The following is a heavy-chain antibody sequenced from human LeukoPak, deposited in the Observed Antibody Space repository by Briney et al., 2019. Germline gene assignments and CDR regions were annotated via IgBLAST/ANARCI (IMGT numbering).Heavy chain of an antibody. CDR3: ASWGEGALDN. CDR1: GFTFSSYW. D-gene: IGHD1-26*01. Sequence: GGSLRLSCAASGFTFSSYWMSWVRQAPGKGLEWVANIKQDGSEKYYVDSVKGRFTISRDNAKKSLYLQMNSLRVEDTGVYYCASWGEGALDNWGQGTLVTVSS. V-gene: IGHV3-7*01. J-gene: IGHJ4*02. CDR2: IKQDGSEK.